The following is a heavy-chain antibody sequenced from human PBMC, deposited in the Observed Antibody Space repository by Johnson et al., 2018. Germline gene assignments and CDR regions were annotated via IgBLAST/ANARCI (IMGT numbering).Heavy chain of an antibody. CDR2: ISSNGGSS. CDR3: ARESRYYDDSSGYPAPPDAFDI. CDR1: GFTFSSSA. V-gene: IGHV3-64*01. Sequence: VQLVQSGGGLVQPGGSLRLSCAASGFTFSSSAMHWVRQAPGKGLEYVSAISSNGGSSYYANSVKGRFTISRDNYKNTLSLQMGILRAEDVAVYYCARESRYYDDSSGYPAPPDAFDIWGQGTMVTVSS. J-gene: IGHJ3*02. D-gene: IGHD3-22*01.